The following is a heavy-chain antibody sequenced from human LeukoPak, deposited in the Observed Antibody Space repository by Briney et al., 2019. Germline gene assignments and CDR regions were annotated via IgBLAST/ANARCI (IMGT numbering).Heavy chain of an antibody. Sequence: GGSLRLSCAASGFTFSSYSVNWVRQAPGKGLDWVSSISSSSSYIYYADSVKGRFTISRDNAKNSLYLQMNSLRAEDTAVYYCARDGSGSYYINYYYYMDVWGKGTTVTISS. CDR3: ARDGSGSYYINYYYYMDV. J-gene: IGHJ6*03. V-gene: IGHV3-21*01. D-gene: IGHD3-10*01. CDR2: ISSSSSYI. CDR1: GFTFSSYS.